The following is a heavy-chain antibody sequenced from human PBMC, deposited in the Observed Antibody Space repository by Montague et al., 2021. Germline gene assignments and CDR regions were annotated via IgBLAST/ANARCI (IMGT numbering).Heavy chain of an antibody. J-gene: IGHJ4*02. CDR2: IYYSGST. V-gene: IGHV4-39*07. Sequence: SETLSLTCTVSGCSISSSSYYWGWIRQPPGKGLEWIGSIYYSGSTYYNPSLKSRLTISVDTSKNQFSLKLSSVTAADTAMYFCARGSRPHYDFWTGYSPYFDSWGQGTLVTVSS. D-gene: IGHD3-3*01. CDR1: GCSISSSSYY. CDR3: ARGSRPHYDFWTGYSPYFDS.